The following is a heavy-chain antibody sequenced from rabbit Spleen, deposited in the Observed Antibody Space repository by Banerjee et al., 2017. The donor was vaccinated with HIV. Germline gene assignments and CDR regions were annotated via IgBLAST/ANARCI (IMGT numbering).Heavy chain of an antibody. D-gene: IGHD1-1*01. Sequence: QSLEESGGDVVKPGASLTLTCTASGVSFSLSSYMCWVRQAPGKGLEWIGGIDYGSSGFTYYASWVNGRFTISKTSSTTVTLQMTRLTAADTATYFCARDTSSSFSSYGMDLWGPGTLVTVS. CDR2: IDYGSSGFT. CDR1: GVSFSLSSY. V-gene: IGHV1S40*01. J-gene: IGHJ6*01. CDR3: ARDTSSSFSSYGMDL.